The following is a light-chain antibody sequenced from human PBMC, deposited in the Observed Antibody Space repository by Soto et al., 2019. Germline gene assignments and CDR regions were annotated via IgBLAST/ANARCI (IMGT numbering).Light chain of an antibody. CDR3: QSYDTGLSGPVV. CDR1: GSNIGAGFD. Sequence: QLVLTQPPSLSGAPGQNIIISCTGGGSNIGAGFDVHWYQQLPGTAPKLLIYGNTNRPSGVPDRFSGSKSGTSASLVITGLQAEDEADYYCQSYDTGLSGPVVFGGGTKLTVI. J-gene: IGLJ2*01. V-gene: IGLV1-40*01. CDR2: GNT.